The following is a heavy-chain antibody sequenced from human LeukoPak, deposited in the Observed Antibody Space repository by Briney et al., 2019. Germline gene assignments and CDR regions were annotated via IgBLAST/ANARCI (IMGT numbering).Heavy chain of an antibody. D-gene: IGHD2-21*02. Sequence: PSETLSLTCTVSGGSISSVSYYCSWIPQPARKGLEWIGRIYTTASTTYNPSLKSRLTISVDTSKNQFSLKLRSVNAADTAVYYCARIKCGGDCRGYYYYYHMDVWGKGTTVTISS. CDR2: IYTTAST. CDR3: ARIKCGGDCRGYYYYYHMDV. V-gene: IGHV4-61*02. J-gene: IGHJ6*03. CDR1: GGSISSVSYY.